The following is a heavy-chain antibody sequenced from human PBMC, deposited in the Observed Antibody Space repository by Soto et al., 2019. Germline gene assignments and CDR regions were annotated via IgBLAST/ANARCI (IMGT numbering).Heavy chain of an antibody. CDR2: INHSGST. J-gene: IGHJ4*02. V-gene: IGHV4-34*01. CDR3: ARGVHIVVVTAIPITDYFDY. D-gene: IGHD2-21*02. CDR1: GGSFSGYY. Sequence: SETLSLTCAVYGGSFSGYYWSWIRQPPGKGLEWIGEINHSGSTSYNPSLKSRVTISVDTSKNQFSLKLSSVTAADTAVYYCARGVHIVVVTAIPITDYFDYWGQGTLVTVSS.